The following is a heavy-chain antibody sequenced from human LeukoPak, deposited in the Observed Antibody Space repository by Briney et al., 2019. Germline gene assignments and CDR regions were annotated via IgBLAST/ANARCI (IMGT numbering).Heavy chain of an antibody. J-gene: IGHJ6*03. CDR1: GFTFSSYS. CDR2: ISSSSSTI. CDR3: ANLVPAARKGARYYMDV. D-gene: IGHD2-2*01. V-gene: IGHV3-48*01. Sequence: PGGSLRLSCAASGFTFSSYSMNWVRQAPGKGLEWVSYISSSSSTIYYADSVKGRFTISRDNAKNSLYLQMNSLRAEDTAVYYCANLVPAARKGARYYMDVWGKGTTVTISS.